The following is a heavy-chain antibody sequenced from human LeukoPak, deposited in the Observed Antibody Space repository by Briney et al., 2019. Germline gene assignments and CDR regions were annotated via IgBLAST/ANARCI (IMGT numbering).Heavy chain of an antibody. CDR2: IIPMFGTA. Sequence: SVKVSCKASGGTFSSYAISWVRQAPGQGLEWMGGIIPMFGTAKYAQKFQGRVTITADESTSTAYMELSSLRSEDTAVYYCARHRPAKHYYDSSAYSPFDYWGQGTLGTVSS. CDR1: GGTFSSYA. CDR3: ARHRPAKHYYDSSAYSPFDY. V-gene: IGHV1-69*13. J-gene: IGHJ4*02. D-gene: IGHD3-22*01.